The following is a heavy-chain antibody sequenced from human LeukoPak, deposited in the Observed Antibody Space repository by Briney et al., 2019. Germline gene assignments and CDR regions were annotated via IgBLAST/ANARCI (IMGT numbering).Heavy chain of an antibody. CDR1: GGSISSYY. CDR2: IYYSGST. J-gene: IGHJ5*02. V-gene: IGHV4-59*01. Sequence: SETLSLTCTVSGGSISSYYWSWIRQPPGKGLEWIGYIYYSGSTNYNPSLKSRVTISVDTSKNQFSLKLSSVTAADTAVYYCARSRYCSGGSCYPGWFDPWGQGTLVTVSS. CDR3: ARSRYCSGGSCYPGWFDP. D-gene: IGHD2-15*01.